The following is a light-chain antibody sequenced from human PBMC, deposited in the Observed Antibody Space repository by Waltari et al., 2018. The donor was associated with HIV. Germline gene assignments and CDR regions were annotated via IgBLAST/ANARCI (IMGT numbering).Light chain of an antibody. Sequence: QPALTQPPSASGSPGQSVTISSPRTPRAVVGSNYVPWYQPHPGKGPKILIYEVSKRPSGVPDRFSGSKSGNTASLTVSGLQAEDEADYYCNSYVGSNNYIFGTGTKVTVL. V-gene: IGLV2-8*01. J-gene: IGLJ1*01. CDR1: PRAVVGSNY. CDR3: NSYVGSNNYI. CDR2: EVS.